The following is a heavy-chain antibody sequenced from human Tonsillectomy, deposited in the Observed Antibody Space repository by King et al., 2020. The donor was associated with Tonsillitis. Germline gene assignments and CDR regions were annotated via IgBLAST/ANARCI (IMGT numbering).Heavy chain of an antibody. J-gene: IGHJ4*02. D-gene: IGHD6-13*01. V-gene: IGHV1-2*02. CDR2: INPDSGGT. Sequence: QLVQSGAEVKKPGASVKLSCKASGYTFTGYYMHWVRQAPGQGLEWMGWINPDSGGTNYAQKFQGRVTMTRDTSISTAYMELSRLRSDDTAVYYCARDGETFNGDSSILDYWGQGTQVTVSS. CDR1: GYTFTGYY. CDR3: ARDGETFNGDSSILDY.